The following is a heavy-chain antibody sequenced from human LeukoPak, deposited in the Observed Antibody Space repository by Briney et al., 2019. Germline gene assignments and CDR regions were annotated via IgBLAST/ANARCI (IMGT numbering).Heavy chain of an antibody. Sequence: SETLSLTCTVSGGSISSYQWSWIRQPPGKGLEWIGYISYSGFANYNPSLKSRVTISLDTSKNQFSLKLTSVTAADTAVYYCAGHHPRNTVDFWGQGTLVTVSS. CDR3: AGHHPRNTVDF. V-gene: IGHV4-59*08. CDR2: ISYSGFA. D-gene: IGHD2/OR15-2a*01. J-gene: IGHJ4*02. CDR1: GGSISSYQ.